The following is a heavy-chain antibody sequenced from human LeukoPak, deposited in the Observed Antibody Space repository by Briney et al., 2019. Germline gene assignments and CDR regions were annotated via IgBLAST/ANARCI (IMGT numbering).Heavy chain of an antibody. J-gene: IGHJ3*02. V-gene: IGHV3-30*04. CDR2: ISYDGSNK. CDR3: AREQDYYDSSGYRGTNAFDI. D-gene: IGHD3-22*01. CDR1: GFTFSSYA. Sequence: GGSLRLSCAASGFTFSSYAMHWVRQAPGKGLEWVAVISYDGSNKYYADSVKGRFTISRDNSKNTLYLQMNSLRAEDTAVYYCAREQDYYDSSGYRGTNAFDIWGQGTMVTVSS.